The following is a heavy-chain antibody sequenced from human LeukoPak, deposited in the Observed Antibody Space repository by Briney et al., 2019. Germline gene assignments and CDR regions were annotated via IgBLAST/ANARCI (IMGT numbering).Heavy chain of an antibody. Sequence: ASVKVSCKASGYAFTGYYMHWVRQAPGQGPEWMGWINPKSGVTNYAQKFQGRVTMTSDTSISTAYMNFSRLRSDDTAMYYCARDLGVAVRPFSLFYWGQGTLVTVSS. D-gene: IGHD6-6*01. CDR3: ARDLGVAVRPFSLFY. V-gene: IGHV1-2*02. J-gene: IGHJ4*02. CDR2: INPKSGVT. CDR1: GYAFTGYY.